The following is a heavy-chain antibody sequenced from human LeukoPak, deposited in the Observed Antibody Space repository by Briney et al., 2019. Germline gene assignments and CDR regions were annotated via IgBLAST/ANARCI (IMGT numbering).Heavy chain of an antibody. CDR1: GGSISSGDYY. J-gene: IGHJ6*03. V-gene: IGHV4-30-4*08. Sequence: PSQTLSLTCTVSGGSISSGDYYWSWIRQPPGKGLEWIGYIHYSGSTYYNPSLKSRVTISVDTSKNQFSLKLSSVTAADTAVYYCARVSPGYYYYMDVWGKGTTVTVSS. CDR3: ARVSPGYYYYMDV. CDR2: IHYSGST.